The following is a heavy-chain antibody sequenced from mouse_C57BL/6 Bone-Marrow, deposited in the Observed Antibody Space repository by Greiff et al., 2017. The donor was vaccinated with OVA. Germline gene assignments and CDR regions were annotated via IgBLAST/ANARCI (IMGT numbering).Heavy chain of an antibody. D-gene: IGHD2-1*01. J-gene: IGHJ4*01. CDR3: ARRGFYGNYDYYAMDY. CDR2: IYPSDSET. Sequence: QVQLQQPGAELVRPGSSVKLSCKASGYTFTSYWMDWVKQRPGQGLEWIGNIYPSDSETHYNQKFKDKATLTVDKSSSTAYMQLSSLTSEDSAVYYCARRGFYGNYDYYAMDYWGQGTSVTVSS. CDR1: GYTFTSYW. V-gene: IGHV1-61*01.